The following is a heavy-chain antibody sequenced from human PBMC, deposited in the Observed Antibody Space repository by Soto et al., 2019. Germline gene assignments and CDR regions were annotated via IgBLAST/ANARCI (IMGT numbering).Heavy chain of an antibody. D-gene: IGHD2-2*01. J-gene: IGHJ6*02. CDR1: GGTFSRYT. V-gene: IGHV1-69*08. CDR3: AREDRDRETGLVPAAIDGMDV. Sequence: QVQLVQSGAEVKKPGSSVKVSCKASGGTFSRYTMTWVRQAPGHGLEWMGRIIPIFGITTYAQKFQGRVTITADESTSTDYMELSSLRSEDTAVEYCAREDRDRETGLVPAAIDGMDVWGQGPTVTVSS. CDR2: IIPIFGIT.